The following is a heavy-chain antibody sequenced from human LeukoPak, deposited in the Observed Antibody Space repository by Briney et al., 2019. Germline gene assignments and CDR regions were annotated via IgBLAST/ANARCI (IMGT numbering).Heavy chain of an antibody. J-gene: IGHJ4*02. CDR3: ARERAADY. D-gene: IGHD6-25*01. V-gene: IGHV1-46*01. CDR2: INPSGGST. CDR1: GYTFTSYG. Sequence: ASVKVSCKASGYTFTSYGISWVRQAPGQGLEWMGIINPSGGSTSYAQKFQGRLTMTRDMSTSTVYMELSSLRSEDTAVYYCARERAADYWGQGTLVTVSS.